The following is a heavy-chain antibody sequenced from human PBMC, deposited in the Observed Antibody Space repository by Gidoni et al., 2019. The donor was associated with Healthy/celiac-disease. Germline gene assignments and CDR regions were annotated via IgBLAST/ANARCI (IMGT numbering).Heavy chain of an antibody. Sequence: QVQLQQWGAGLLKPSETLSPTCAVYGGSFSGYYWSWIRQPPGKGLEWIGEINHSGSTNYNPSLKSRVTISVDTSKNQFSLKLSSVTAADTAVYYCARGGQSLQFPLDYWGQGTLVTVSS. CDR3: ARGGQSLQFPLDY. CDR1: GGSFSGYY. J-gene: IGHJ4*02. D-gene: IGHD1-1*01. CDR2: INHSGST. V-gene: IGHV4-34*01.